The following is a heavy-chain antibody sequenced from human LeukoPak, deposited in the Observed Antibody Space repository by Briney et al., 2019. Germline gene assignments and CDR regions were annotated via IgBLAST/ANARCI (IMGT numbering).Heavy chain of an antibody. Sequence: SETLSPTCAVYGGSFSGYYWSWIRQPPGKGLEWIGEINHSGSTNYNPSLKSRVTISVDTSKNQFSLKLSSVTAADTAVYYCARGAYDYIWGSYRSGGVFDYWGQGTLVAVSS. CDR2: INHSGST. CDR3: ARGAYDYIWGSYRSGGVFDY. D-gene: IGHD3-16*02. J-gene: IGHJ4*02. V-gene: IGHV4-34*01. CDR1: GGSFSGYY.